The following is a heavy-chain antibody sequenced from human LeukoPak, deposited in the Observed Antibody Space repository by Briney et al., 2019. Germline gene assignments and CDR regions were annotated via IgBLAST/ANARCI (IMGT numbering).Heavy chain of an antibody. Sequence: PSETLSLTCTVSGGSISSYYWSWIRQPAGKGLEWIGRIYTSGSTNYNPSLKSRVTMSVDTSKNQFSLKLSSVTAADTAVYYCARLAVAGTFHYYYYYMDVWGKGTTVTISS. CDR3: ARLAVAGTFHYYYYYMDV. CDR1: GGSISSYY. CDR2: IYTSGST. V-gene: IGHV4-4*07. J-gene: IGHJ6*03. D-gene: IGHD6-19*01.